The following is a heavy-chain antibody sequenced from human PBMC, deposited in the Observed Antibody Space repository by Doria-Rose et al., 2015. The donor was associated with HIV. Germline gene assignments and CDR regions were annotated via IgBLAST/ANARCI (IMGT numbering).Heavy chain of an antibody. CDR2: IKQDGSEK. CDR3: ARGPVITSGDAFDI. Sequence: LSCAASGFTLSSYWMSWVRQAPGKGLEWVANIKQDGSEKYFVDSVKGRFTISRDNAKNSLYLQMNSLRAEDTAVYYCARGPVITSGDAFDIWGQGTMVTVSS. CDR1: GFTLSSYW. V-gene: IGHV3-7*05. D-gene: IGHD3-22*01. J-gene: IGHJ3*02.